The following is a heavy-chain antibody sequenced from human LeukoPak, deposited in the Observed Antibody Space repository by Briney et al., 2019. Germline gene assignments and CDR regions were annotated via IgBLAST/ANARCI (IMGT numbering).Heavy chain of an antibody. Sequence: ASVKVSCKTSGYSFTDYAITWVRQVRGQGLQWVGWISASNGNTDYAQSFQGRATMTTDTSTSTAYMELRSLRSDDTAVYYCARGQAGNFDYWGQGTLVTVSS. CDR2: ISASNGNT. CDR1: GYSFTDYA. V-gene: IGHV1-18*01. D-gene: IGHD1-1*01. CDR3: ARGQAGNFDY. J-gene: IGHJ4*02.